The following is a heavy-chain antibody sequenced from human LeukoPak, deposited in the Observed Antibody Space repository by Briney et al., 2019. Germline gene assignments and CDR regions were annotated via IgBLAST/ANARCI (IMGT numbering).Heavy chain of an antibody. Sequence: SQTLSLTCTVSGGSISSGGYYWSWIRQHPGKGLEWIGYIYYSGSTYYNPSLKSRVTISVDTSKNQFSLKLSSVTAAGTAVYYCARVKLVVPTAITSNWFDPWGQGTLVTVSS. CDR2: IYYSGST. CDR3: ARVKLVVPTAITSNWFDP. J-gene: IGHJ5*02. V-gene: IGHV4-31*03. D-gene: IGHD2-2*01. CDR1: GGSISSGGYY.